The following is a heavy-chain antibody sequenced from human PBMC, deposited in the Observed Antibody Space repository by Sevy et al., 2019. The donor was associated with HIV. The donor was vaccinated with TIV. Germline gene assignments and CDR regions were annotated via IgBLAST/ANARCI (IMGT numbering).Heavy chain of an antibody. J-gene: IGHJ4*02. D-gene: IGHD6-13*01. CDR1: GGSINNYY. Sequence: SETLSLTCTVSGGSINNYYWSWIRQPPGKGLEWIGFIYYSGNTNYNPSLKSRVTISVDTSKNQFSLKLSFVTAADTAVYYCARESIAAAGDFDYWGQGTLVTVSS. CDR3: ARESIAAAGDFDY. CDR2: IYYSGNT. V-gene: IGHV4-59*01.